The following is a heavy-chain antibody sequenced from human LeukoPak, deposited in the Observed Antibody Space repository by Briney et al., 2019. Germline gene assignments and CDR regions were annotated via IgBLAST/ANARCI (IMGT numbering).Heavy chain of an antibody. CDR3: ARASIFGVVTPYYFDY. Sequence: ASVKVSCKASGGTFSSYAISWVRQAPGPGLEWMGGIIPIFGTANYAQKFQVRVTITAVDSTVTAYMELNSMGSGDTDVYYCARASIFGVVTPYYFDYGGQGTLVTVSS. J-gene: IGHJ4*02. D-gene: IGHD3-3*01. CDR2: IIPIFGTA. V-gene: IGHV1-69*13. CDR1: GGTFSSYA.